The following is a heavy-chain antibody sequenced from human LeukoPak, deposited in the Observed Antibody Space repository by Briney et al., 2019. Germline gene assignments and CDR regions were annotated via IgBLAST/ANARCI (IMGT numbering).Heavy chain of an antibody. CDR1: GFTFSNYA. Sequence: GWSLRLSCAASGFTFSNYAMSWVRQAPGKGLEWVSAITGSGGSTYYADSVKGRFTISRDNSKNTVYLQMNSLRAEDTAVYYCAKSGVVVVAPCDFWGQGTLVTVSS. D-gene: IGHD2-15*01. J-gene: IGHJ4*02. CDR3: AKSGVVVVAPCDF. CDR2: ITGSGGST. V-gene: IGHV3-23*01.